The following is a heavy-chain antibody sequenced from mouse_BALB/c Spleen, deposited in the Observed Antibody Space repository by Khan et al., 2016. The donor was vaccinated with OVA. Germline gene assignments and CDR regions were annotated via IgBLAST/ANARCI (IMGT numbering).Heavy chain of an antibody. D-gene: IGHD1-1*01. J-gene: IGHJ3*01. V-gene: IGHV5-6*01. CDR3: ARLAYYYDSEGFAY. Sequence: EVELVESGGDVVKPGGSLKLSCAASGFTFSTYGMSWVRQTPDKRLVWVATVSTGGHYTYYPATVKGRFTISRDNAKNPLYLQMSSLKSEDTAIFYCARLAYYYDSEGFAYWGQGTLVTVSA. CDR1: GFTFSTYG. CDR2: VSTGGHYT.